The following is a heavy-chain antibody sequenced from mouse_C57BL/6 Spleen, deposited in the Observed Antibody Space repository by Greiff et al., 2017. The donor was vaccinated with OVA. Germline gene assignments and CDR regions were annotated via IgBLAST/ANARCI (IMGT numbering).Heavy chain of an antibody. D-gene: IGHD1-1*01. CDR2: IRRKSNNYAT. Sequence: EVQVVESGGGLVQPKGSLKLSCAASGFSFNTYAMNWVRQAPGKGLEWVARIRRKSNNYATYYAVSVKDRFTISRDDSESMLYLQMNNLKTEDTAMYYCVRRDGFTTVVASFNYYAMDYWGQGTSVTVSS. CDR1: GFSFNTYA. J-gene: IGHJ4*01. V-gene: IGHV10-1*01. CDR3: VRRDGFTTVVASFNYYAMDY.